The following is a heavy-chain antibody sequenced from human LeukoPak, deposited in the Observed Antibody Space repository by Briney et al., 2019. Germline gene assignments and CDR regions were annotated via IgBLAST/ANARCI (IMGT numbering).Heavy chain of an antibody. J-gene: IGHJ4*02. CDR1: GFTFSSYG. CDR2: IRYDGSNK. Sequence: PGGSLRLSCAASGFTFSSYGMHWVRQAPGKGLEWVAFIRYDGSNKYYADSVKGRFTISRDNSKNTLYLQMNSLRAEDTAVYYCAKPLLTSGSMPSYWGQGTLVTVSS. CDR3: AKPLLTSGSMPSY. D-gene: IGHD3-10*01. V-gene: IGHV3-30*02.